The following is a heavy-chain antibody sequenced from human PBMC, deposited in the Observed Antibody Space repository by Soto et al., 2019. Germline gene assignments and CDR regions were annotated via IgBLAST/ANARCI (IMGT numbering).Heavy chain of an antibody. V-gene: IGHV2-5*02. CDR3: AHAGASDLQTFDH. CDR2: IYWDDDK. CDR1: GFSLSSYGMG. J-gene: IGHJ4*02. Sequence: QITLKESGPTLVRPAQTLTLTCGFSGFSLSSYGMGVAWIRQPPGKALEWLVLIYWDDDKRYSPSLKDSLAISKATSSNQVDLTITNVDTGDTATYFCAHAGASDLQTFDHWCPGTLVTVSS.